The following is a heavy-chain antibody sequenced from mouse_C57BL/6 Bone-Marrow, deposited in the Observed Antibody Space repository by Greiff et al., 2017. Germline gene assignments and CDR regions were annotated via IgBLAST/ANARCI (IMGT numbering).Heavy chain of an antibody. Sequence: QVQLKESGAELVRPGASVKLSCKASGYTFTDYYINWVKQRPGQGLEWIARIYPGSGNTYYNEKFKGKATLTAEKSSSTAYMQLSSLTSEDSAVYFCARKGNYSNDVYAMDYWGQGTSVTVSS. CDR1: GYTFTDYY. CDR3: ARKGNYSNDVYAMDY. D-gene: IGHD2-12*01. CDR2: IYPGSGNT. V-gene: IGHV1-76*01. J-gene: IGHJ4*01.